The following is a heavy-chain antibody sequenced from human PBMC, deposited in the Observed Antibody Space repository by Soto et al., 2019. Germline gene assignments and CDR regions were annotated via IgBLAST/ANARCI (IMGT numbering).Heavy chain of an antibody. D-gene: IGHD1-26*01. Sequence: EVQLLESGGGLVQPGGSLRLSCAASGFTFSSYAMSWVRQAPGKGLEWVSAISGSGGSTYYADSVKGRFTISRDNSKNTRYLQMNGLGAGGTAVYYCANDGANSGYFDLWGRGTLVTVSS. CDR2: ISGSGGST. J-gene: IGHJ2*01. CDR3: ANDGANSGYFDL. V-gene: IGHV3-23*01. CDR1: GFTFSSYA.